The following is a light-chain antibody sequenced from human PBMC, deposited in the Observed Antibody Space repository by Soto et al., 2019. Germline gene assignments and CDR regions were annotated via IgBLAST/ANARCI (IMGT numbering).Light chain of an antibody. V-gene: IGKV1-12*01. J-gene: IGKJ4*01. CDR1: QDINTW. CDR3: QQGNSFPLT. CDR2: TAS. Sequence: DIKMTQSPSSVSASVGDRVTITCRASQDINTWLAWFQQKPGEAPRLLIYTASSLHSGVPSRFSGSGSGTDFTLTISSLQPEDFATYYCQQGNSFPLTFGGGTKVEIK.